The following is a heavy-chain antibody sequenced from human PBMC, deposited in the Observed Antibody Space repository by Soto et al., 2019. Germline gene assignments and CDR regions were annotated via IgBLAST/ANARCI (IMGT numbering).Heavy chain of an antibody. V-gene: IGHV4-31*03. CDR1: GGSISSGGYY. CDR3: ARGQYDFWSGYYKVLDY. CDR2: IYYSGST. J-gene: IGHJ4*02. D-gene: IGHD3-3*01. Sequence: QVQLQESGPGLVKPSQTLSLTCTVSGGSISSGGYYWSWIRQHPGKGLEWIGYIYYSGSTYYNPSLKSRVTISVDTSKNQFSLKLSSVTAADTAVYYCARGQYDFWSGYYKVLDYWGQGTLVTVSS.